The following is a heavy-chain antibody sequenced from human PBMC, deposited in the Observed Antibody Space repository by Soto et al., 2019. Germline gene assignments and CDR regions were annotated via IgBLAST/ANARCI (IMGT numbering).Heavy chain of an antibody. D-gene: IGHD6-25*01. CDR2: IVFSGAT. CDR1: GASISSSSIF. V-gene: IGHV4-39*01. CDR3: ARLTSRIAAASHGRSNWLDP. J-gene: IGHJ5*02. Sequence: SETLALTCTVSGASISSSSIFCVCIRQPAETGXGLIADIVFSGATYYNPSLKSRVTISVDTSKEQFFLKLNSVTAADTAVYYCARLTSRIAAASHGRSNWLDPWGPGTLVTVSS.